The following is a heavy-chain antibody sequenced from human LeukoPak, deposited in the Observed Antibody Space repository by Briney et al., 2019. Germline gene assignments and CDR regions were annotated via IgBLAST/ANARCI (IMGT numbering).Heavy chain of an antibody. Sequence: GGSLRLSCAASGFTFSSHAMHWVRQAPGKGLEWVAIISYDGSNKYYADSVKGRFTISRDNSKNTLYLQMNSLRAEDTAVYYCAKRLYYGSRGPFDYWGQGTLVTVSS. J-gene: IGHJ4*02. V-gene: IGHV3-30-3*02. CDR1: GFTFSSHA. CDR2: ISYDGSNK. CDR3: AKRLYYGSRGPFDY. D-gene: IGHD3-10*01.